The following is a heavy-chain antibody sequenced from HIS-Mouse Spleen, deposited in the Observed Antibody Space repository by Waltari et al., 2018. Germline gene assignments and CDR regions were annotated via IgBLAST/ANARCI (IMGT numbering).Heavy chain of an antibody. D-gene: IGHD1-26*01. Sequence: QLQLQESGPGLVKPSETLSLTCTVSGCSISSSSSYWGWIRPPPGKGLEWIGSSYYSGSTHYNPSLKSRVTISVDTSKNQFSLKLSSVTAADTAVYYCARRVVGATSTFFDYWGQGTLVTVSS. CDR1: GCSISSSSSY. CDR3: ARRVVGATSTFFDY. CDR2: SYYSGST. J-gene: IGHJ4*02. V-gene: IGHV4-39*01.